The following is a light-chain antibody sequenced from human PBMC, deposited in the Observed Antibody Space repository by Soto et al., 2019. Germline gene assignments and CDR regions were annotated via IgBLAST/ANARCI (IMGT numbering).Light chain of an antibody. J-gene: IGKJ1*01. V-gene: IGKV1-5*03. Sequence: DIQMTQSPSTLSASVGDRVSIICRASQTISSWLAWYQQKGGQAPKLLISKASIVDSGVPSRFSGSGSGTEFNLTISSLQPEDFATYYCQQYNSFIWTFGQGTKVDNK. CDR3: QQYNSFIWT. CDR1: QTISSW. CDR2: KAS.